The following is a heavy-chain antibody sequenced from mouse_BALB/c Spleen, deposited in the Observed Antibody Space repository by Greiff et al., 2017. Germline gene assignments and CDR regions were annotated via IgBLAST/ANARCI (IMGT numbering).Heavy chain of an antibody. CDR2: IYYSGTI. Sequence: EVKLVESGPGLVKPSQTVSLTCTVTGISITTGNYRWSWIRQFPGNKLEWIVYIYYSGTITYNPSLTSRTTITRDTSKNQFFLEMNSLTAEDTATYYCARDYGSSFDDWGQGTTLTVSS. CDR1: GISITTGNYR. J-gene: IGHJ2*01. D-gene: IGHD1-1*01. CDR3: ARDYGSSFDD. V-gene: IGHV3-5*02.